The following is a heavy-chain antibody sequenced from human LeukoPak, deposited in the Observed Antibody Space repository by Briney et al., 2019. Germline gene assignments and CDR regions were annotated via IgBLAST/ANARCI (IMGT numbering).Heavy chain of an antibody. CDR3: ARSRNYDILTGYSYYFDY. D-gene: IGHD3-9*01. CDR1: GGTFSSYT. J-gene: IGHJ4*02. Sequence: SVKVSCKASGGTFSSYTISWVRQAPGQGLEWMGRIIPILGIANYAQKFQGRVTITADKSTSTAYMELSSLRSEDTAVYYCARSRNYDILTGYSYYFDYWGQGNLVTVSS. V-gene: IGHV1-69*02. CDR2: IIPILGIA.